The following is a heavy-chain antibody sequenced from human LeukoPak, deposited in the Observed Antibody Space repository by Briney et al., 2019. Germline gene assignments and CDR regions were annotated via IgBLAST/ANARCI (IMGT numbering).Heavy chain of an antibody. D-gene: IGHD6-19*01. Sequence: ASVKVSCKASGYTFTAYYMHWVRQAPGQGLEWVAWINPNSGSTNYARKFQGRVTLTRDTSISTAYMELSRLTYDDSAVYYRVVLPVAGIPNPLDYWGQGTLVTVSS. CDR3: VVLPVAGIPNPLDY. CDR1: GYTFTAYY. J-gene: IGHJ4*02. V-gene: IGHV1-2*02. CDR2: INPNSGST.